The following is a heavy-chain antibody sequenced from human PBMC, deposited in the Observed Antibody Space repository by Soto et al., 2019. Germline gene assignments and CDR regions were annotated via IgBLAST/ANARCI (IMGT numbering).Heavy chain of an antibody. CDR2: ISGSGAGT. CDR3: APTEDN. V-gene: IGHV3-23*01. D-gene: IGHD1-1*01. Sequence: EVQLLESGGGLVQPGGSLRLSCAASGFTFSTYAMSWVRQAPGKGLEWVSGISGSGAGTYYADSVKGRFTISRDNSKNMLYLEMSSLRAEDTAVYYCAPTEDNWGQGTLVTVSS. CDR1: GFTFSTYA. J-gene: IGHJ4*02.